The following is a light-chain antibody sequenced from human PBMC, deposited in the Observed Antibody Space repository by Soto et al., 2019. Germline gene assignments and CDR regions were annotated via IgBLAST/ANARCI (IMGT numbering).Light chain of an antibody. J-gene: IGKJ1*01. CDR3: QQYNSYSPKT. Sequence: DIQMTQSPSTLSAPVGDRVTITCRASQSISSWLAWYQQKPGKAPKLLIYDASSLESGVPSRFSGSGSGTEFTLTISSLQPDDFATYYCQQYNSYSPKTFGQGTKVDIK. V-gene: IGKV1-5*01. CDR1: QSISSW. CDR2: DAS.